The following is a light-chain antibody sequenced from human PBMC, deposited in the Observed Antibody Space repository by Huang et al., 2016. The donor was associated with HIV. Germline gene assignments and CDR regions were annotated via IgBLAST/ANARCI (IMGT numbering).Light chain of an antibody. J-gene: IGKJ2*03. CDR2: EAT. CDR1: QDISNY. CDR3: QQFDNVPYS. Sequence: DIQMTQSPSSLSASIGDRVTITCQASQDISNYLNWYQQKPGKAPKRLLYEATNSEAGVPSRFSGSGSGTDFTLTISRLQPEDFATYYCQQFDNVPYSFGQGTRLEIK. V-gene: IGKV1-33*01.